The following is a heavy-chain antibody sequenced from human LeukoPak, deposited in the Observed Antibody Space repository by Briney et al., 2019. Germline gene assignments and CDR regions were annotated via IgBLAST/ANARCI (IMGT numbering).Heavy chain of an antibody. CDR3: ARDGLGYGAFEI. CDR1: GFTFSSYA. J-gene: IGHJ3*02. V-gene: IGHV3-30-3*01. Sequence: GGSLRLSCAASGFTFSSYAMHWVRQAPGKGLEWVAVISYDGSNKYYADSVKGRFTISRDNSKNTLYLQMNSLRAEDTAVYYCARDGLGYGAFEIWGHGTMVTVSS. CDR2: ISYDGSNK. D-gene: IGHD6-13*01.